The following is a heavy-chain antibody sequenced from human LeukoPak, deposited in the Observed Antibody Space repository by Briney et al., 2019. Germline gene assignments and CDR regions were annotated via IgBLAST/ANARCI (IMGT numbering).Heavy chain of an antibody. J-gene: IGHJ6*04. CDR3: ARGKPRGYCSSTSCSPKYYYYYGMDV. V-gene: IGHV4-34*01. D-gene: IGHD2-2*01. CDR2: INHSGST. CDR1: GFTFGDHA. Sequence: PGGSLRLSCTASGFTFGDHAMSWVRQAPGKGLEWIGEINHSGSTNYNPSLKSRVTISVDTSKNQFSLKLSSVTAADTAVYYCARGKPRGYCSSTSCSPKYYYYYGMDVWGKGTTVTVSS.